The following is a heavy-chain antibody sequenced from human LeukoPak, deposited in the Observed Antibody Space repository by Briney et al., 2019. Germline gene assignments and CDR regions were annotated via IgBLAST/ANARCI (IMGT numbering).Heavy chain of an antibody. CDR2: INHSGST. V-gene: IGHV4-34*01. CDR3: ARGRGPYYYDSSGYWVRSLFGY. D-gene: IGHD3-22*01. Sequence: PSETLSLTCAVSGYSISSGYYWSWIRPPPGKGLEWIGEINHSGSTNYNPSLKSRVTISVDTSKNQFSLKLSSVTAADTAVYYCARGRGPYYYDSSGYWVRSLFGYWGQGTLVTVSS. CDR1: GYSISSGYY. J-gene: IGHJ4*02.